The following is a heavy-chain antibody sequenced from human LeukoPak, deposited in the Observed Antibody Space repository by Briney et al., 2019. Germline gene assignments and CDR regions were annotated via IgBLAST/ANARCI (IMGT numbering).Heavy chain of an antibody. V-gene: IGHV1-46*01. Sequence: GASVKVSCKASGYTFTSYYMHWVRQAPGQGLEWMGIINPSGGSTSYAQKFQGRVTMTRDTSTSTVYMELSSLRSEDTAVYYYARAEHYYDSSGYSYFQHWGQGTLVTVSS. CDR1: GYTFTSYY. CDR3: ARAEHYYDSSGYSYFQH. J-gene: IGHJ1*01. CDR2: INPSGGST. D-gene: IGHD3-22*01.